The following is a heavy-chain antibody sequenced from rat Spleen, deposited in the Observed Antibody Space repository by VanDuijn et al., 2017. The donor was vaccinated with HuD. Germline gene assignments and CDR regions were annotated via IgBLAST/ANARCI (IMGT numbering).Heavy chain of an antibody. CDR2: IWGNGNT. V-gene: IGHV2S75*01. Sequence: QVQLKESGPGLMQPSETLSLTCTVSGFSLTSNGVSWVRQSPGEGLDWMGIIWGNGNTDYNSALNSRLNINRDTSKSQVFLKMNSLQTDDTAIYYCTREGVNYGTNVMDVWGQGTSVTVSS. D-gene: IGHD1-11*01. J-gene: IGHJ4*01. CDR1: GFSLTSNG. CDR3: TREGVNYGTNVMDV.